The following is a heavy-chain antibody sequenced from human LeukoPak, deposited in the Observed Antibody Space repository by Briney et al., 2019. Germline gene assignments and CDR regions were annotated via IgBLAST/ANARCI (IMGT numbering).Heavy chain of an antibody. Sequence: ASVKVSCKASGYTFTGYYMHWVRQAPGQGLEWMGWINPNSGGTNYAQKFQGRVTMTRDTSISTAYMELSRLRSDDTAVYYCARSTLASPYYFDYWGQGTLVTVSS. CDR3: ARSTLASPYYFDY. J-gene: IGHJ4*02. CDR2: INPNSGGT. CDR1: GYTFTGYY. V-gene: IGHV1-2*02. D-gene: IGHD3-3*02.